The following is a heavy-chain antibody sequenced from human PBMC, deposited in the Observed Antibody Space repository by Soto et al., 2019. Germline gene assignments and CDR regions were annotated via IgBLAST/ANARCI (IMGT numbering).Heavy chain of an antibody. D-gene: IGHD2-8*01. Sequence: ASVKVSCKASGYNLNSYGISWVLQAPGQGLEWMGWISAFNGDTNYAQNLQGRVTMTTDTSTSTAYMELRSLGSDDTAVYYCASRASFCTNGVCYFDYWGQGTQITDSS. CDR3: ASRASFCTNGVCYFDY. V-gene: IGHV1-18*01. CDR1: GYNLNSYG. J-gene: IGHJ4*02. CDR2: ISAFNGDT.